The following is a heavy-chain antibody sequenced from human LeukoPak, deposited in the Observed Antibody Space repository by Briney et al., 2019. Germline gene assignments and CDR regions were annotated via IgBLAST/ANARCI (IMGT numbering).Heavy chain of an antibody. J-gene: IGHJ3*02. D-gene: IGHD2-8*01. CDR2: IYPGDSDT. CDR3: ASQDIVLMDGPRGGAFDI. Sequence: GESLKISCKGSGYSFTSYWIGWVRQMPGKGLEWMGIIYPGDSDTRYSPSFQGQVTISADKSISTAYLQWSSLKASDTAMYYCASQDIVLMDGPRGGAFDIWGQGTMVTVSS. CDR1: GYSFTSYW. V-gene: IGHV5-51*01.